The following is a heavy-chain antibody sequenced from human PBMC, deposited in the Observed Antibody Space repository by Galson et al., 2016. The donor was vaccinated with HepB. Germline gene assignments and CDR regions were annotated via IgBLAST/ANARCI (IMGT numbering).Heavy chain of an antibody. D-gene: IGHD3-10*01. J-gene: IGHJ6*02. CDR2: ISSNGNSI. CDR3: ARTRYGSYSMDV. Sequence: SLRLSCAASGFSFSTYDVNWVRQAPGKGLEWISSISSNGNSIAYADSVKGRFTISRDSAKNSLFLQMNTLRVEDTAVYYCARTRYGSYSMDVWGQGTTVTVSS. CDR1: GFSFSTYD. V-gene: IGHV3-21*01.